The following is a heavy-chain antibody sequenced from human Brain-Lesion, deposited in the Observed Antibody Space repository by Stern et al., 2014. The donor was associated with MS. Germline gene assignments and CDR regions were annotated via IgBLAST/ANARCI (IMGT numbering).Heavy chain of an antibody. D-gene: IGHD5-18*01. CDR3: ARETGGYTYGDTDFFDF. V-gene: IGHV4-61*02. J-gene: IGHJ4*02. Sequence: QVQLQESGPGLVKPSQTLSLTCTVSGGSISSGSYYWNWIRQPAGKGLEWIGRMYSSGSINYTPPLKSRVTISGDTSKTQFSLKVISVTAADTAVYYCARETGGYTYGDTDFFDFWGQGALVTVSS. CDR1: GGSISSGSYY. CDR2: MYSSGSI.